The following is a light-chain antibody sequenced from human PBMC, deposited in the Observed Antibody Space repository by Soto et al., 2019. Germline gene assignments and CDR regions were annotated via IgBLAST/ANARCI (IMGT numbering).Light chain of an antibody. CDR3: RQSNNLLWT. V-gene: IGKV3-15*01. CDR2: GAF. Sequence: EIKVKQTPSNLSVSPGEGGTLSCRASQSMTTKLAWYQQKPGQAPRLLIHGAFTRATGIPARFSGSGSGTEFTLASSTRLSADFAVCSWRQSNNLLWTFAQGTKVDIK. CDR1: QSMTTK. J-gene: IGKJ1*01.